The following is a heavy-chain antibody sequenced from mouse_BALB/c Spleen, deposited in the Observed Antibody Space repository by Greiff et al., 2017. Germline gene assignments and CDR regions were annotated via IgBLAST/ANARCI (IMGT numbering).Heavy chain of an antibody. Sequence: QVQLKESGPGLVAPSQSLSITCTVSGFSLTSYGVHWVRQPPGKGLEWLGVIWAGGSTNYNSALMSRLSISKDNSKSQVFLKMNSLQTDDTAMYYCAREGLYYYGSSGFAYWGQGTLVTVSA. J-gene: IGHJ3*01. CDR1: GFSLTSYG. D-gene: IGHD1-1*01. CDR3: AREGLYYYGSSGFAY. V-gene: IGHV2-9*02. CDR2: IWAGGST.